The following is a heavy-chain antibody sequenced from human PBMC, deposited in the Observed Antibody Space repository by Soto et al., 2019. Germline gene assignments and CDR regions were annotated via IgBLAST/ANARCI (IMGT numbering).Heavy chain of an antibody. CDR1: GFTFSSYE. J-gene: IGHJ4*02. D-gene: IGHD1-26*01. V-gene: IGHV3-48*03. CDR3: AGVVGATDY. Sequence: PGGSLRLSCAASGFTFSSYEMNWVRQAPGKELEWVSYISSSGSTIYYADSVKGRFTISRDNAKNSLYLQMNSLRAEDTAVYYCAGVVGATDYGGQGTLVTVSS. CDR2: ISSSGSTI.